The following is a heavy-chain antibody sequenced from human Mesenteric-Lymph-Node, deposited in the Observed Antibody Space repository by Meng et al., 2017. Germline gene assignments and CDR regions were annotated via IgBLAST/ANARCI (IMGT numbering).Heavy chain of an antibody. J-gene: IGHJ4*02. V-gene: IGHV4-34*02. Sequence: QVQLQQWGAEVVKPSETLSLTCAVYGGSLSGYYWSWIRQPPGKGLEWMGEVYNNGGTKYSPSLRSRVVISIDTSKNQFSLNLRSVSAADTAMYYCARGGATPMIIKYWGPGTLVTVSS. CDR3: ARGGATPMIIKY. D-gene: IGHD3-10*01. CDR1: GGSLSGYY. CDR2: VYNNGGT.